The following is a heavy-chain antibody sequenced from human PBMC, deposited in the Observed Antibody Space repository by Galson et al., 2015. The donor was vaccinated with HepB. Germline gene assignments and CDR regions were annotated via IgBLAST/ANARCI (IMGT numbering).Heavy chain of an antibody. CDR2: IYYSGST. CDR1: GDSISSYY. D-gene: IGHD1-14*01. CDR3: ARHSISTTSHRRGFDY. Sequence: SETLSLTCTVSGDSISSYYWSWIRQPPGKGLEWIGYIYYSGSTNYNPSLKSRVTISVDTSNNQFSLKLSSVTAADTAVYYCARHSISTTSHRRGFDYWGQGTLVTVSS. V-gene: IGHV4-59*08. J-gene: IGHJ4*02.